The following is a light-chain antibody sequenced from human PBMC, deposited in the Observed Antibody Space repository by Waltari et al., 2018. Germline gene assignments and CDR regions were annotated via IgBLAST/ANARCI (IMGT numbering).Light chain of an antibody. J-gene: IGKJ4*01. Sequence: DIRMTQSPSSMSASIGDGGTISCRASQNIATYLNWYQQKSGKAPKLLIYGASTLQSGVPSRFSGSGSGTDFTLTISSLRPEDVAIYFCQHSYNVPLTFGGGTQVEI. CDR1: QNIATY. V-gene: IGKV1-39*01. CDR3: QHSYNVPLT. CDR2: GAS.